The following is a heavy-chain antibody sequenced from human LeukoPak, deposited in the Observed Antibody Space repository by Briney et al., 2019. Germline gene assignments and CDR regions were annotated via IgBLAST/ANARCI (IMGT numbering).Heavy chain of an antibody. CDR1: GYTFTSYG. V-gene: IGHV1-18*01. D-gene: IGHD6-19*01. Sequence: ASVKVSCKASGYTFTSYGISWVRQAPGQGPEWMGWISAYNGNTNYAQKLQGRVTMTTDTSTSTAYMELRSLRSDDTAVYYCARERRSSGWYRDFNYWGQGTLVTVSS. CDR2: ISAYNGNT. J-gene: IGHJ4*02. CDR3: ARERRSSGWYRDFNY.